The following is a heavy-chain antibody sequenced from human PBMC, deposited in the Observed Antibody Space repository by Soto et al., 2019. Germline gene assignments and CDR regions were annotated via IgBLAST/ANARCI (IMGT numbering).Heavy chain of an antibody. D-gene: IGHD6-19*01. CDR2: INHSGST. CDR3: AREKHPWVAVPVRQLKSTWWFDS. Sequence: QVQLQQWGAGLLKPSETLSLTCGVYGESFSVYYWSWIRQPPGKGLEWIGEINHSGSTNYNPSLKSRVTISVDTSKTHLSLKLSSVTAADTAVYYCAREKHPWVAVPVRQLKSTWWFDSWGQGTLVTVSS. V-gene: IGHV4-34*01. J-gene: IGHJ5*01. CDR1: GESFSVYY.